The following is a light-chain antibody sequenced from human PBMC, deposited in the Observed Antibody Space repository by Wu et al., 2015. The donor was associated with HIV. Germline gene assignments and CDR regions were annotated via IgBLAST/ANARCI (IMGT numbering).Light chain of an antibody. CDR2: LTS. J-gene: IGKJ3*01. CDR3: QQSNDYPLT. CDR1: QDIGRY. Sequence: AIQLTQSPSSLSASVGDSVTVTCRASQDIGRYLAWYQQKPGKAPTLLIYLTSSLQTGVPSRFSGSGSGKDFTLTISRLQPEDFAIYYCQQSNDYPLTFGPGTTVDIK. V-gene: IGKV1D-13*01.